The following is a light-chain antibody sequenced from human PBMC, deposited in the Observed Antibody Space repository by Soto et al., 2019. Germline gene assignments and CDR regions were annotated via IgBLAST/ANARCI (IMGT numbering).Light chain of an antibody. V-gene: IGLV2-11*01. CDR3: CSYAGSYIYV. Sequence: QSVLTQPASVSGSPGQSITISCTGTSNDVGGYHYVSWYQHHPGKAPKLVIFDVNRRPSGVPHRFSGSKSDNTASLTISGLQAEDEADYYCCSYAGSYIYVFGTGTKVTVL. CDR1: SNDVGGYHY. CDR2: DVN. J-gene: IGLJ1*01.